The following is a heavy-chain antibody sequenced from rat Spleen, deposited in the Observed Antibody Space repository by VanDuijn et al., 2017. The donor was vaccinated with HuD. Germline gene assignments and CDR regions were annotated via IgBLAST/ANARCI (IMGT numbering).Heavy chain of an antibody. CDR1: GFTFSTSV. CDR3: ARESGNSQFFDY. V-gene: IGHV5-43*01. Sequence: EVQLVESGGGLVQPGRSLKLSCAASGFTFSTSVMHWFRQAPENGIEWLAYINTDSSSTHYVETVKGRFTISRDNAKNTVDMQLNSLRSEDTAMYYCARESGNSQFFDYWGQGVMVTVSS. J-gene: IGHJ2*01. CDR2: INTDSSST. D-gene: IGHD5-1*01.